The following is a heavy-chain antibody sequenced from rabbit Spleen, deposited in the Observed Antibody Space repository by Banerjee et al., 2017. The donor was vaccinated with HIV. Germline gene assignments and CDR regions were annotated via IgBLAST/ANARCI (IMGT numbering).Heavy chain of an antibody. V-gene: IGHV1S40*01. Sequence: QSLEESGGDLVKPGASLTLTCTASGFSFSSSDYMCWVRQAPGKGLEWIGCVGSGATGNTYYASWAKGRFTISKTSSTTLTLQMTSLTAADTATYFCVRGASSTGYYSLWGPGTLVTVS. J-gene: IGHJ4*01. CDR2: VGSGATGNT. CDR1: GFSFSSSDY. D-gene: IGHD1-1*01. CDR3: VRGASSTGYYSL.